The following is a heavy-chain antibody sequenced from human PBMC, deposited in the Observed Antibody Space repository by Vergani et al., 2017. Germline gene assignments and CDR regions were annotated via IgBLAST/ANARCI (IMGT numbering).Heavy chain of an antibody. Sequence: QVHLVESGGGVVQPGRSLRLSCVVSGFTSRYYGMHWVRQAPGKALEWVAVISYDGKQKYYVDSVKGRFTISRDNSKSTLYLQMNSLRTEDTAVYYCATKSCGTPGCQIGYFREWGQGTLVTVSS. CDR3: ATKSCGTPGCQIGYFRE. CDR2: ISYDGKQK. D-gene: IGHD1-1*01. J-gene: IGHJ1*01. CDR1: GFTSRYYG. V-gene: IGHV3-30*03.